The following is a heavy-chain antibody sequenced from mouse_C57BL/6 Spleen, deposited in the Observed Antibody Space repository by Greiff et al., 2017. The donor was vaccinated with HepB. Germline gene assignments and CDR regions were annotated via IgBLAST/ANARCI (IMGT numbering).Heavy chain of an antibody. D-gene: IGHD2-4*01. CDR1: GYAFSSYW. CDR2: IYPGDGDT. Sequence: VQLQQSGAELVKPGASVKISCKASGYAFSSYWMNWVKQRPGKGLEWIGQIYPGDGDTNYNGKFQGKATLTADKSSRTAYMQLSSLTSEDSAVYVCAGGYDYDEAWFAYWGQGTLVTVSA. V-gene: IGHV1-80*01. J-gene: IGHJ3*01. CDR3: AGGYDYDEAWFAY.